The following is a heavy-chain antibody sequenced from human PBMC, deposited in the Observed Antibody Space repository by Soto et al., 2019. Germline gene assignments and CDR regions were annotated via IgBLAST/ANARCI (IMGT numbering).Heavy chain of an antibody. D-gene: IGHD6-13*01. V-gene: IGHV4-39*01. J-gene: IGHJ6*03. Sequence: SETLSLTCTVSGGSISSSSYYWGWIRQAPGKGLEWIGSIYYSGSTYYNPFLKSRVTISVDTSKNQFSLKLSSVTAADTAVYYCSRHRAALPYYYYMDVWGKGTTVTVSS. CDR3: SRHRAALPYYYYMDV. CDR2: IYYSGST. CDR1: GGSISSSSYY.